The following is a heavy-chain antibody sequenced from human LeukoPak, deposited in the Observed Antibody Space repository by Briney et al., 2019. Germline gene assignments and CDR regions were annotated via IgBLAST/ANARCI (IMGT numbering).Heavy chain of an antibody. Sequence: PSETLSLTCTVSGGSINSYYWSWIRQPPGKGLEWIGYIYYSGSTNYNPSLKSRVTISVDTSKNQFSLKLSSVTAADTAVYYCARSVGASRWVDYWGQGTLVTVSS. CDR3: ARSVGASRWVDY. CDR2: IYYSGST. J-gene: IGHJ4*02. V-gene: IGHV4-59*01. CDR1: GGSINSYY. D-gene: IGHD1-26*01.